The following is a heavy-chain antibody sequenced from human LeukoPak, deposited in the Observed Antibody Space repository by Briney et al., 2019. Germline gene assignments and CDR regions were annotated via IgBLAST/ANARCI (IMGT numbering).Heavy chain of an antibody. CDR2: IGAYNGDT. Sequence: ASVKVSCKPSGYTFTSFGISWVRQAPGQGLEWMGWIGAYNGDTNYAQKFQGRVTMTTDTSTSTAYMDLRSLRSDDTAVYYCTRDHCRGDNCPSFDYWVQGTLVTVSS. D-gene: IGHD2-15*01. CDR1: GYTFTSFG. V-gene: IGHV1-18*04. CDR3: TRDHCRGDNCPSFDY. J-gene: IGHJ4*02.